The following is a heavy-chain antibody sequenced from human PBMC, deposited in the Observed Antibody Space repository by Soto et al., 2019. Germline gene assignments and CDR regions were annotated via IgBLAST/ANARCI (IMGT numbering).Heavy chain of an antibody. V-gene: IGHV3-66*01. CDR2: IYSGGST. J-gene: IGHJ3*02. Sequence: GGSLRLSCAASGFTVSSNYMSWVRQAPGKGLEWVSVIYSGGSTYYADSVKGRFTISRDNSKNTLYLQMNSLRAEDTAVYYCARDRSFVAAAGDDAFDIWGQGTMVTVSS. CDR3: ARDRSFVAAAGDDAFDI. D-gene: IGHD6-13*01. CDR1: GFTVSSNY.